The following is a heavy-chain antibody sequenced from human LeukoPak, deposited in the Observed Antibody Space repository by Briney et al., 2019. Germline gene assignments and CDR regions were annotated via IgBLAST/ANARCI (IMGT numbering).Heavy chain of an antibody. D-gene: IGHD3-10*01. CDR3: ARDGGFGELPDY. CDR1: GYTFTGYY. J-gene: IGHJ4*02. CDR2: IIPNSGGT. V-gene: IGHV1-2*02. Sequence: ASVKVSCKASGYTFTGYYMHWVRQAPGQGLEWMGWIIPNSGGTNYAQKFQGRVTMTRDTSISTAYMELSRLRSDDTAVCFCARDGGFGELPDYWGQGTLVTVSS.